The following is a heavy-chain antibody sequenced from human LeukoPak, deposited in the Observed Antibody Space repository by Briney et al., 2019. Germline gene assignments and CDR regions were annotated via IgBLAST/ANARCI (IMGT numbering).Heavy chain of an antibody. CDR3: ARVATVTSYFDY. V-gene: IGHV1-18*01. CDR1: GYTFTSYG. J-gene: IGHJ4*02. Sequence: ASVKVSCKASGYTFTSYGISWVRQAPGQGLEWMGWISAYNGNTNYAQKLQGRVTMTTDTSTSTAYMELRGLRSDDTAVYYCARVATVTSYFDYWGQGTLVTVSS. D-gene: IGHD4-17*01. CDR2: ISAYNGNT.